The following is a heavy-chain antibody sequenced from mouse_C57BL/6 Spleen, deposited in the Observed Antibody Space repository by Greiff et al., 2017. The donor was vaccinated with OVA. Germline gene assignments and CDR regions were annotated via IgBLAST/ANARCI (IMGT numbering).Heavy chain of an antibody. J-gene: IGHJ1*03. CDR2: IRSKSNNYAT. CDR3: VRHSSSHWYFDV. D-gene: IGHD1-1*01. Sequence: EVQLVESGGGLVQPKGSLKLSCAASGFSFNTYAMNRVRQAPGKGLEWVARIRSKSNNYATYYADSVKDRFTISRDDSESMLYLQMNNLKTEDTAMYYCVRHSSSHWYFDVWGTGTTVTVSS. V-gene: IGHV10-1*01. CDR1: GFSFNTYA.